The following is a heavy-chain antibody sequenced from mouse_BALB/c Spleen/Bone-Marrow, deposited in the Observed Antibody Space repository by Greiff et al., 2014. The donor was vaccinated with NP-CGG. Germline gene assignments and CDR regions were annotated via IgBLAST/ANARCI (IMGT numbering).Heavy chain of an antibody. Sequence: EVQLQQSGGALVQPGGSLKLSCATSGFSFSDYYMYWVRQTPEKRLEWVAYISDSGGSSYYPDTVKGRFTISRDNAKNTLYLQMSRLKSEDTAMYYCARLGDYSYFDYWGQGTTLTVSS. D-gene: IGHD1-1*01. V-gene: IGHV5-12*02. J-gene: IGHJ2*01. CDR2: ISDSGGSS. CDR1: GFSFSDYY. CDR3: ARLGDYSYFDY.